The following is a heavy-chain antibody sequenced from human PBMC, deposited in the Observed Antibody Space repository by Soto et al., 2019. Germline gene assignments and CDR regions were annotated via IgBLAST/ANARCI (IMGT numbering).Heavy chain of an antibody. CDR1: GGSISSSSYY. CDR3: ASRRNSYGGSYGMDV. Sequence: QLQLQESGPGLVKPSETLSLTCTVSGGSISSSSYYWGWIRQPPGKGLEWIGSIYYSGSTYYNPSLKSRVTISVDTSTTQFSLKLSSVTGADTAVYYCASRRNSYGGSYGMDVWGQGTTVTVSS. CDR2: IYYSGST. J-gene: IGHJ6*02. D-gene: IGHD5-18*01. V-gene: IGHV4-39*01.